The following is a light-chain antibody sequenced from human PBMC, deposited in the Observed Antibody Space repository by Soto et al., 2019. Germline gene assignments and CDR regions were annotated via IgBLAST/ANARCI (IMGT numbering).Light chain of an antibody. CDR2: DVT. V-gene: IGLV2-11*01. Sequence: QSALTQPHSVSGSPGQSVTISCTGTSSDVGVSPYVSWYQQHPGKTPKLIIFDVTRRPSGVPDRFSGSRSGNTASLTISGLQDEDEADYSCCSCSGTRTCVFGSGTKLTVL. J-gene: IGLJ1*01. CDR1: SSDVGVSPY. CDR3: CSCSGTRTCV.